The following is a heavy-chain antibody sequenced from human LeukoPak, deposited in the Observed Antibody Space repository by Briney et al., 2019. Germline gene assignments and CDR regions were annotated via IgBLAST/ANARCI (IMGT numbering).Heavy chain of an antibody. J-gene: IGHJ4*02. CDR3: ARTSYDYVWGSYRLFDY. CDR1: GGTFSSYA. Sequence: ASVKVSCKASGGTFSSYAISWVRQAPGQGLEWMGGIIPIFGTANYAQKFQGRVTITADESMSTAYMELSSLRSEDTAVYYCARTSYDYVWGSYRLFDYWGQGTLVTVPS. V-gene: IGHV1-69*13. D-gene: IGHD3-16*02. CDR2: IIPIFGTA.